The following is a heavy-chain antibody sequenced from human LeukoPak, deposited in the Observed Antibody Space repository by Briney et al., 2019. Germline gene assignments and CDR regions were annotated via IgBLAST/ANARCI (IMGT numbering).Heavy chain of an antibody. Sequence: PSETLSLTCTVSGGSVSSGSYYWSWIRQPPGKGLEWIGYISYSGSTNYNPSLKSRVTISVDTSMNRFSLTLSSVTTADTAVYYCARDISYYDSSGYLNDAFDIWGQGTMVTVSS. V-gene: IGHV4-61*01. CDR3: ARDISYYDSSGYLNDAFDI. CDR1: GGSVSSGSYY. J-gene: IGHJ3*02. CDR2: ISYSGST. D-gene: IGHD3-22*01.